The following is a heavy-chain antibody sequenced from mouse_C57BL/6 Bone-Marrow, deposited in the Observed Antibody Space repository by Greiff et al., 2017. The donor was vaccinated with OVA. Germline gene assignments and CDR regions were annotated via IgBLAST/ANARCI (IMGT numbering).Heavy chain of an antibody. V-gene: IGHV6-6*01. D-gene: IGHD2-5*01. CDR1: GFTFSDAW. J-gene: IGHJ1*03. CDR2: IRNKANNHAT. Sequence: EVQVVESGGGLVQPGGSMKLSCAASGFTFSDAWMDWVRQSPEKGLEWVAEIRNKANNHATYYAESVKGRFTISRDDSKSSVYLQMNSLRAEDTGIYYCNNYSNYGYFDVWGTGTTVTVSS. CDR3: NNYSNYGYFDV.